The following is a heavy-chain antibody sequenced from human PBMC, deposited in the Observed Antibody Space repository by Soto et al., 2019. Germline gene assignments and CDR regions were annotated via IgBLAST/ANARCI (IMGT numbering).Heavy chain of an antibody. D-gene: IGHD1-26*01. CDR1: GGSISSSSYY. V-gene: IGHV4-39*02. CDR2: IYYSGST. CDR3: ARDMHAGFTHYFDP. Sequence: PSETLSLTCTVSGGSISSSSYYWGWIRQPPGKGLEWIGSIYYSGSTYYNPSLKSRVTISVDTSKNQFSLKLSPVTAADTAVYYCARDMHAGFTHYFDPWGQGTLVTVSS. J-gene: IGHJ5*02.